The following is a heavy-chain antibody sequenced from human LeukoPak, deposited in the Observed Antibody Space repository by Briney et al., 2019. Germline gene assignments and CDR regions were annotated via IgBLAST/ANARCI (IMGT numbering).Heavy chain of an antibody. Sequence: GGSLRLSCAASGFTFSSYVINWVRQAPGKGLEWVSGISGSGGSTYYADSVKGRFTISRDNAKNTLYLEMNSLRAEDSAVYYCAKDIVLMLYARESWYFDLWGRGTLVTVSS. J-gene: IGHJ2*01. CDR3: AKDIVLMLYARESWYFDL. CDR2: ISGSGGST. D-gene: IGHD2-8*01. CDR1: GFTFSSYV. V-gene: IGHV3-23*01.